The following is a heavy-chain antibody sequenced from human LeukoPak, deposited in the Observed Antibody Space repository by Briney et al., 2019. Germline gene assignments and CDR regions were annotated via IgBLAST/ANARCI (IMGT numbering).Heavy chain of an antibody. D-gene: IGHD3-22*01. V-gene: IGHV3-21*01. CDR3: GMRGLTFD. J-gene: IGHJ4*02. Sequence: PGGSLRVSCAASGFTFSTLDFNWVRQAPGRGLEWVSSIDRSGSYIYYADSVKGRFTISRDNRQMNSLRAEDTAVYYCGMRGLTFDWGQGTLVTVSS. CDR1: GFTFSTLD. CDR2: IDRSGSYI.